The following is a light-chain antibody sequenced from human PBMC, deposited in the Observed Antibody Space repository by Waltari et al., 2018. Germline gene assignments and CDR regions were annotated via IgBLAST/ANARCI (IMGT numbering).Light chain of an antibody. CDR2: HGF. CDR3: QQFNSYPLT. V-gene: IGKV1-13*02. J-gene: IGKJ4*02. Sequence: AIQLTQSPSSLSASVGDSVTISCRASVTISRALAWYQQTAGKPPRLLIYHGFTLHTGVPSRFSGSGSGTDFTLTINSLLPEDFATYYCQQFNSYPLTFGGGTKVEIK. CDR1: VTISRA.